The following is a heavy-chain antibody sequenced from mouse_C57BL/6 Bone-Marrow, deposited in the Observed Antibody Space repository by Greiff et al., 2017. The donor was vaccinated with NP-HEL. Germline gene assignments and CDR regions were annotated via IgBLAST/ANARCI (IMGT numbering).Heavy chain of an antibody. CDR3: SRATYYEEDGAMDL. Sequence: EVQLQQSGPELVKPGASVKISCKASGYTFTDYYMNWVKQSPGNSLEWIGDIIPDNGGNSYNQKFKGKATFTVDKSSSTAYMVLRSLTSEDSAVNYCSRATYYEEDGAMDLWGQGTAVTVSA. V-gene: IGHV1-26*01. CDR2: IIPDNGGN. D-gene: IGHD2-10*01. CDR1: GYTFTDYY. J-gene: IGHJ4*01.